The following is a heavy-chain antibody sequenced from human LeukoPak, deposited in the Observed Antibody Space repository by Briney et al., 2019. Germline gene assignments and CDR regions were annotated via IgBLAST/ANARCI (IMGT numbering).Heavy chain of an antibody. V-gene: IGHV4-39*07. Sequence: PSETLSLTCTVSGGSISSGSYYWGWIRQPPGKGLEWIGSIYYSGSTYYNPSLKSRVTISADTSKNQFSLKLNSLTTADTAVYYCTRGAGWLIDYWGQGILVTVSS. D-gene: IGHD3-16*01. CDR3: TRGAGWLIDY. CDR1: GGSISSGSYY. CDR2: IYYSGST. J-gene: IGHJ4*02.